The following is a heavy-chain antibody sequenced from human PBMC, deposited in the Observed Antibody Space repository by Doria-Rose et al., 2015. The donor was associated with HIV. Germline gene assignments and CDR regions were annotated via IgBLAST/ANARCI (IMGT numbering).Heavy chain of an antibody. CDR3: ARIKSSRWYHKYYFDF. CDR1: GVSLSSPGMG. D-gene: IGHD6-13*01. CDR2: IFSDDER. Sequence: SGPVLVKPTETLTLTCTVSGVSLSSPGMGVSWIRQPPGQALEWLANIFSDDERSYETSLKSRLTISRGTSKSQVVLTMTDMDPVDTAPYYCARIKSSRWYHKYYFDFWGQGTLVIVSA. J-gene: IGHJ4*02. V-gene: IGHV2-26*01.